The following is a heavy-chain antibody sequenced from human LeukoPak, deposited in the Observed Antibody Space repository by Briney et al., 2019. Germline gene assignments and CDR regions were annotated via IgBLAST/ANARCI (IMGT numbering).Heavy chain of an antibody. Sequence: SETLSLTCTVSGGSISSGDYYWSWIRPHPGKGLEWIVYIYYSGSTYYNPSLKSRVIISVDTSKNQFSLKLSSVTAADTAVYYCSTSSTGLSGYFDCWGQGTLVTVSS. V-gene: IGHV4-31*03. CDR3: STSSTGLSGYFDC. J-gene: IGHJ4*03. CDR1: GGSISSGDYY. CDR2: IYYSGST. D-gene: IGHD2-2*01.